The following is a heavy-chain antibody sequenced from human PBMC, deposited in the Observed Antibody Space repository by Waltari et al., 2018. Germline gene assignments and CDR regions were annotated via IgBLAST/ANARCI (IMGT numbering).Heavy chain of an antibody. CDR2: IYWNDDK. CDR1: GFSLSTSGVG. V-gene: IGHV2-5*01. J-gene: IGHJ6*03. D-gene: IGHD7-27*01. Sequence: QITLKESGPPLVKPTQTLTLTCTFSGFSLSTSGVGVGWIRQPPGKALEWLALIYWNDDKRYSPSLKSRLTITKDTSKNQVVLTMTNMDPVDTATYYCAHSGMNWGEDYYYYYMDVWGKGTTVTVSS. CDR3: AHSGMNWGEDYYYYYMDV.